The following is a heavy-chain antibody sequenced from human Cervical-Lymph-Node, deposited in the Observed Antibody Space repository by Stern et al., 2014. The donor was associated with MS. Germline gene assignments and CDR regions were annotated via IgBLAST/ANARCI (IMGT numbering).Heavy chain of an antibody. Sequence: VQLVESGPGLVKPSQTLSLTCTVSGASISSGTSYWSWIRQPAGGGLEWIGRLHASGAPYYNPSLKSRVTISGDTSKNQFSLNRNSVTAADTAVYYCARGHWELLGNNYFDSWGQGTLVTVSS. CDR1: GASISSGTSY. CDR2: LHASGAP. D-gene: IGHD1-26*01. V-gene: IGHV4-61*02. J-gene: IGHJ4*02. CDR3: ARGHWELLGNNYFDS.